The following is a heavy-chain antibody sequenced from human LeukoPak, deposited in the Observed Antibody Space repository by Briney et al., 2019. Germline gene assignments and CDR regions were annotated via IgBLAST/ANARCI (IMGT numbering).Heavy chain of an antibody. J-gene: IGHJ2*01. CDR2: IYTSGST. D-gene: IGHD3-10*01. CDR1: GGSISSYY. V-gene: IGHV4-4*07. Sequence: PSETLSLTCTVSGGSISSYYWSWIRQPAGKGLECIGRIYTSGSTNYNPSLKSRVTISVDTSKNQFSLKLSSVTAADTAVYYCARRPRETMVRGDLHWYFDLWGRGTLVTVSS. CDR3: ARRPRETMVRGDLHWYFDL.